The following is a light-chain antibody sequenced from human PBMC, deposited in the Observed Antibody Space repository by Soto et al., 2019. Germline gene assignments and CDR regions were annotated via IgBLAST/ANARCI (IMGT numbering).Light chain of an antibody. CDR3: QQYNSYPWT. CDR1: QTISSW. J-gene: IGKJ1*01. V-gene: IGKV1-5*01. Sequence: DIQMTQSPTSLSASVVDKVTITCRASQTISSWLAWYQQKPGKAPKLLIFDVSSLESGVPSRFSGSGSGTEFTLTISSLQPDDFATYYCQQYNSYPWTFGQGTNVDI. CDR2: DVS.